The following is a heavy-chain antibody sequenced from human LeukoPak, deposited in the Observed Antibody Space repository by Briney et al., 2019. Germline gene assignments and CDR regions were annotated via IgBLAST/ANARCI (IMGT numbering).Heavy chain of an antibody. CDR2: INYSGST. CDR3: ATYRQVLLPFES. CDR1: SESFSGYF. J-gene: IGHJ4*02. Sequence: PSETLSLTCAIYSESFSGYFWSWIRQPPGKGLEWIGEINYSGSTNYNPSLKSRVTISVDTSKNQFSLKLSSVTAADTAIYYCATYRQVLLPFESWGQGTLVTVSS. D-gene: IGHD5-18*01. V-gene: IGHV4-34*01.